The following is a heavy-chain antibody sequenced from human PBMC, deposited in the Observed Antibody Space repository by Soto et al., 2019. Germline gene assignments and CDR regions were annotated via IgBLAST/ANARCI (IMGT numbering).Heavy chain of an antibody. D-gene: IGHD6-19*01. J-gene: IGHJ6*02. CDR1: VFTFSSLA. Sequence: PGGSLRLSCAASVFTFSSLAMSWVRQAPGKGLEWVSTISSGGDNTYSADSVKGRFTISRDNSKNTLYLQMNSLRAEDTAVYYCAKDFDSYSSGRYGTDVWGQGTTVTVSS. V-gene: IGHV3-23*01. CDR2: ISSGGDNT. CDR3: AKDFDSYSSGRYGTDV.